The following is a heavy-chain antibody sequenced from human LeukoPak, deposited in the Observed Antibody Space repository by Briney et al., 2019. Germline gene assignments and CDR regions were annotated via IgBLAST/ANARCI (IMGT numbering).Heavy chain of an antibody. V-gene: IGHV4-30-4*01. Sequence: SETLSLTCTVSGGSISSDDFYWNWIRQPPGKGLEWVGNIYHSGTAYYKTSLKSRVTISLDTAKNQFSLKVRSVTAADTAVYYCARGYSSSWGYAFHIWGQGTMVTVSS. D-gene: IGHD6-13*01. J-gene: IGHJ3*02. CDR2: IYHSGTA. CDR1: GGSISSDDFY. CDR3: ARGYSSSWGYAFHI.